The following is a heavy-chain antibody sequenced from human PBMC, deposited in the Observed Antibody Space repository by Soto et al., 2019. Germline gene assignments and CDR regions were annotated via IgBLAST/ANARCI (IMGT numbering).Heavy chain of an antibody. Sequence: EEQLVESGGGLVQPGRSLRLSCAASGFTFDDYAMHWVRQAPGKGLEWVSGINWNSGRIGYADSVKGRFTISRDNAKTSLYLKMNSLRAEDTALYYCAKDRGSGSYAANYQYYGMDVWGQGTTVTVSS. J-gene: IGHJ6*02. CDR1: GFTFDDYA. V-gene: IGHV3-9*01. CDR3: AKDRGSGSYAANYQYYGMDV. CDR2: INWNSGRI. D-gene: IGHD3-10*01.